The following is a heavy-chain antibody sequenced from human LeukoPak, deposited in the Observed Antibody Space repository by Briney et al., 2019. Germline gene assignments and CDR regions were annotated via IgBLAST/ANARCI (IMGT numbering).Heavy chain of an antibody. D-gene: IGHD1-1*01. CDR1: GFTFDDYA. V-gene: IGHV3-9*01. J-gene: IGHJ4*02. CDR2: ISWNSGSI. CDR3: VRQATWNYFDF. Sequence: GGSLRLSCAASGFTFDDYAMHWVRQAPGKGLEWASGISWNSGSIGYADSVKGRFTISRDNAKNSLYLQMDSLRVEDTAVYYCVRQATWNYFDFWGQGTLVTVSS.